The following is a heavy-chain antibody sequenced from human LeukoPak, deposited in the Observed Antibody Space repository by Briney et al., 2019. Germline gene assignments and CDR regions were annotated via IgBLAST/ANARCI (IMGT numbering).Heavy chain of an antibody. CDR1: GGSISSGGYY. Sequence: SETLSLTCTVCGGSISSGGYYWSWIRQPPGKGLEWIGYIYHSGSTYYNPSLKSRVTISVDRSKNQFSLKLSSVTAADTAVYYCARDGGSYPGLVGLHLKAGFDYWGQGTLVTVSS. CDR3: ARDGGSYPGLVGLHLKAGFDY. V-gene: IGHV4-30-2*01. CDR2: IYHSGST. J-gene: IGHJ4*02. D-gene: IGHD1-26*01.